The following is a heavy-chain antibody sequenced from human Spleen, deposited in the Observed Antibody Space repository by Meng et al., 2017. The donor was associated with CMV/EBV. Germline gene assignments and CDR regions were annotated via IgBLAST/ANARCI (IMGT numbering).Heavy chain of an antibody. Sequence: GFPFSCYAMHWVRQAPGKGLGWVAFVSYDGSDKNYADSVKGRFTISRDNSKNTLYLQMNSLRSGDTAVYYCARDHIGNYYDNSGYYYWGQGTLVTVSS. CDR2: VSYDGSDK. D-gene: IGHD3-22*01. V-gene: IGHV3-30*01. J-gene: IGHJ4*02. CDR1: GFPFSCYA. CDR3: ARDHIGNYYDNSGYYY.